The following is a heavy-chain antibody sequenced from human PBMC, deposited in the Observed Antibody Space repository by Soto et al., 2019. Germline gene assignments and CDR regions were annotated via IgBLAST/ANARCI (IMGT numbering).Heavy chain of an antibody. CDR3: ATKPYHSSGYYNYFDY. CDR2: IIPALATA. Sequence: QVQLVQSGAEVKKPGSSVKVSCKASGGTYSSHSISWVRQAPGQGLEWVGGIIPALATANHAQKFQGRVTIAADQSTSTGYMELSSPRSQDTAVYYCATKPYHSSGYYNYFDYWGLGTLVTVSS. V-gene: IGHV1-69*01. D-gene: IGHD3-22*01. CDR1: GGTYSSHS. J-gene: IGHJ4*02.